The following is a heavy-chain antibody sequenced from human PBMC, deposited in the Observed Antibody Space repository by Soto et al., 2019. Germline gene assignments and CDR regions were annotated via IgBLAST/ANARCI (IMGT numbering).Heavy chain of an antibody. Sequence: SAPLSLTCSVSGGSISRYYWSWIRQPPGKGLEWIGYAYYSGDTGYNPSLQSRVTMAVDTSKNQVSLKLTSVTAADTAVYYCARDRSTYGGGGTGEVKENWFDPWGQGALVTVSS. J-gene: IGHJ5*02. D-gene: IGHD2-8*01. V-gene: IGHV4-59*01. CDR1: GGSISRYY. CDR2: AYYSGDT. CDR3: ARDRSTYGGGGTGEVKENWFDP.